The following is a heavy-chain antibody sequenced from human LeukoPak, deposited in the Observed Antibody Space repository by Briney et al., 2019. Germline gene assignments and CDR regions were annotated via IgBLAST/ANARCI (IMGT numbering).Heavy chain of an antibody. D-gene: IGHD5/OR15-5a*01. CDR1: GYTFTGYN. CDR2: INPSSGAT. J-gene: IGHJ4*02. V-gene: IGHV1-2*02. Sequence: GASVRVSCKASGYTFTGYNIYWVRQAPGQGLEWMAWINPSSGATLYAQKFRGRVTTTRDTSITTAYMEPNSLTSDDTAIYYCARRSTDLDYWGQGTLVTVSS. CDR3: ARRSTDLDY.